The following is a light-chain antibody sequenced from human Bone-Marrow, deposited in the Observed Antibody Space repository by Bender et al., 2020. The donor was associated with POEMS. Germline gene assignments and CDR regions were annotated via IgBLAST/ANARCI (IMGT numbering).Light chain of an antibody. V-gene: IGLV2-14*03. CDR3: SSYTTMSTWV. CDR2: DVS. Sequence: QSALTQPASVSGSPGQSITISCTGTGSDVGSYKYVSWYQQYPGQAPKLMIYDVSDRPSGISNRFSGSKSGNTASLTISGLQADDEAYYYCSSYTTMSTWVFGGGTELTVL. CDR1: GSDVGSYKY. J-gene: IGLJ3*02.